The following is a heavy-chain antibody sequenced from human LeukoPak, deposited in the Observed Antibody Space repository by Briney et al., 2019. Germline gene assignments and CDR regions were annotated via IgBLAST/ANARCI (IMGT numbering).Heavy chain of an antibody. CDR3: VRGIVVVAQLGYYFYYMDV. Sequence: SETLSLTCTVSGGSLTNYYWSWIRQPPGKGLDWIGHIYYSGSTNYNPSLKSRVTISLDTSKNQFSLKVISVTAADTAVYYCVRGIVVVAQLGYYFYYMDVWGKGTTVTISS. V-gene: IGHV4-59*01. CDR2: IYYSGST. CDR1: GGSLTNYY. J-gene: IGHJ6*03. D-gene: IGHD2-15*01.